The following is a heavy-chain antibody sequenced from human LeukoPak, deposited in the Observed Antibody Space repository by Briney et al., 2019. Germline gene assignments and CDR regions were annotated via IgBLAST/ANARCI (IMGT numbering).Heavy chain of an antibody. Sequence: GGSLRLSCAASGFTFSRYWMSWVRQAPGKGLEWLANIKPDGSEKYYVDSVKGRFTISRDNAKNSLYLQMNSLRAEDTAVYYCARAARGAKPPPYYFYYGLDVWGQGTTVTVSS. V-gene: IGHV3-7*03. CDR3: ARAARGAKPPPYYFYYGLDV. CDR2: IKPDGSEK. CDR1: GFTFSRYW. D-gene: IGHD1-26*01. J-gene: IGHJ6*02.